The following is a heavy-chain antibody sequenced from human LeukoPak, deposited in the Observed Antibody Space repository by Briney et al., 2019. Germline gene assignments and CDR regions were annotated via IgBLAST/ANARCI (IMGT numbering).Heavy chain of an antibody. CDR2: IGGSGSKI. CDR3: ARGLRNTILGGDYY. J-gene: IGHJ4*02. CDR1: GFTFSSYD. Sequence: GGSLRLSCAASGFTFSSYDMKWLRQAPGKGLEWVSHIGGSGSKIGYADSVKGRFTISRDNAKNSLYLQMNSLRAEDTAVYYCARGLRNTILGGDYYWGQGTLVTVYS. D-gene: IGHD3-3*01. V-gene: IGHV3-48*03.